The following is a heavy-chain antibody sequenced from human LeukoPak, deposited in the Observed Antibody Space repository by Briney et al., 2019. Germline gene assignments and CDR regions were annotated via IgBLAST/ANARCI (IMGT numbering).Heavy chain of an antibody. V-gene: IGHV3-20*04. CDR2: INWNGGST. D-gene: IGHD2-15*01. CDR1: GFTFDDYG. Sequence: GGSLRLSCAASGFTFDDYGMSWVRQAPGKGLEWVSCINWNGGSTGYADSVKGRFTISRDNAKNSLYLQMNSLRAEDTALYYCAREYCSGGSCSFFDYWGQGTLVTVSS. J-gene: IGHJ4*02. CDR3: AREYCSGGSCSFFDY.